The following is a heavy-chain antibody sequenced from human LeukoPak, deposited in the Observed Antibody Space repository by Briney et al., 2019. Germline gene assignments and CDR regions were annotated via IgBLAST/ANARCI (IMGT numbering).Heavy chain of an antibody. CDR3: ANHYYDSSGNFDY. Sequence: PGGSLRLSCAASGFTVSSNYMSWVRPAPGKGLEWVSVIYSGGSTYYADSVKGRFTISRDNSKNTLYLQMNSLRAEDTAVYYCANHYYDSSGNFDYWGQGTLVTVSS. CDR1: GFTVSSNY. D-gene: IGHD3-22*01. J-gene: IGHJ4*02. V-gene: IGHV3-53*01. CDR2: IYSGGST.